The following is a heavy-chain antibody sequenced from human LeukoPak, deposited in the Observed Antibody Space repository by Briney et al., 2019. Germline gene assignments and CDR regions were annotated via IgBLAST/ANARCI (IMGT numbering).Heavy chain of an antibody. CDR1: GFTFSSYA. D-gene: IGHD2-2*01. Sequence: GGSLRLSCAASGFTFSSYAMHWVRQAPGKGLEWVAVISYDGSNKYYADSVKGRFTISRDNSKNTLYLQMNSLRAEDTAVYYCAKGYQLLWVDAFDIWGQGTMVTVSS. CDR3: AKGYQLLWVDAFDI. CDR2: ISYDGSNK. V-gene: IGHV3-30-3*01. J-gene: IGHJ3*02.